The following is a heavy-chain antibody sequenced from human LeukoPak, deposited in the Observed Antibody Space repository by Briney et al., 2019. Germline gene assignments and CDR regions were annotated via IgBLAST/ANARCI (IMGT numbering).Heavy chain of an antibody. CDR2: IRYDGSNQ. CDR3: AKETGYSSPDY. V-gene: IGHV3-30*02. CDR1: GFNFNNYG. Sequence: GGSLRLSCAASGFNFNNYGMHWVRQAPGKGLEGVAFIRYDGSNQYYADSVKGRFTISRDNSRNTLSLQMNSLSADDTAVYYCAKETGYSSPDYWGQGALVTVSS. J-gene: IGHJ4*02. D-gene: IGHD6-13*01.